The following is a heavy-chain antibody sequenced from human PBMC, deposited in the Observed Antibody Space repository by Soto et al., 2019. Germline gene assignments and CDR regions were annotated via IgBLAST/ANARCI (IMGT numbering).Heavy chain of an antibody. D-gene: IGHD2-2*01. CDR2: IYYSGST. V-gene: IGHV4-31*03. CDR3: ARDSSCSSTSCTTPWYFDL. Sequence: QVQLQESGPGLVKPSQTLSLTCTVSGGSISSGGYYWSWIRQHPGKGLEWIGYIYYSGSTYYNPSLTSRVTISVDTSKNQFSLKLSSVTAADTAVYYCARDSSCSSTSCTTPWYFDLWGRGTLVTVSS. J-gene: IGHJ2*01. CDR1: GGSISSGGYY.